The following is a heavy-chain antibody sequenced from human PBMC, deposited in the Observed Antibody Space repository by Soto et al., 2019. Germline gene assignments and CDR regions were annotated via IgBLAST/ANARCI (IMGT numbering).Heavy chain of an antibody. Sequence: QMQLVESGGGVVQPGRSLRLSCVASGFPFSEFGMHWVRQAPGKGLEWVALISYDGSDYADSGKGRFTISRDDSRDTLFLHRDNLRPDETVVYYCARGCNYYLDFWGQGTLVAVSS. V-gene: IGHV3-33*05. J-gene: IGHJ4*02. CDR2: ISYDGSD. D-gene: IGHD2-8*01. CDR1: GFPFSEFG. CDR3: ARGCNYYLDF.